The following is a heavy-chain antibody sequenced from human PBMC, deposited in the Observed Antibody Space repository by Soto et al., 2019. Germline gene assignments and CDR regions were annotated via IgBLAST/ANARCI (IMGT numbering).Heavy chain of an antibody. J-gene: IGHJ5*02. Sequence: GESLKISCKGSGYSFTSYWIGWVRQMPGKGLEWMGIIYPGDSDTRYSPSFQGQVTNTADKSISTAYLQWSSLKASDTAMYYCARNRNYAWFDPWGQGTLVTVSS. D-gene: IGHD1-7*01. CDR3: ARNRNYAWFDP. V-gene: IGHV5-51*01. CDR2: IYPGDSDT. CDR1: GYSFTSYW.